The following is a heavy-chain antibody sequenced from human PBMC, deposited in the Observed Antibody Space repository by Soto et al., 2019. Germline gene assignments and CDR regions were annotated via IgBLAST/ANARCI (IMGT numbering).Heavy chain of an antibody. CDR1: GFTFSSYS. CDR3: AKDCSSSSCSPGMDV. D-gene: IGHD2-2*01. CDR2: ISSSSSYI. J-gene: IGHJ6*02. V-gene: IGHV3-21*01. Sequence: GGSLRLSCAASGFTFSSYSMNCVRQAPGKGLEWVSSISSSSSYIYYADSVKGRFTISRDNAKNSLYLQMNSLRAEDTAVYYCAKDCSSSSCSPGMDVWGQVTTVTVSS.